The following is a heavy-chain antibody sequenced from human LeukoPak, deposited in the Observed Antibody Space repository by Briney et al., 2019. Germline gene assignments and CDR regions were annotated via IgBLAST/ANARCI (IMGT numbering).Heavy chain of an antibody. CDR3: ARGKSDSSGYYYADALDI. Sequence: GASVKVSCKASGGTFSSYAISWVRQAPGQGLEWMGGIIPIFGTANYAQKFQGRVTITTDESTSTAYMELSSLRSEDTAVYYCARGKSDSSGYYYADALDIWGQGTMVTVSS. V-gene: IGHV1-69*05. D-gene: IGHD3-22*01. CDR2: IIPIFGTA. CDR1: GGTFSSYA. J-gene: IGHJ3*02.